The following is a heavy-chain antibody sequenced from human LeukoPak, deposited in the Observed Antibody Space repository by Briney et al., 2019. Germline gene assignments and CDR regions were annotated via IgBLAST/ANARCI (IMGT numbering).Heavy chain of an antibody. CDR2: ISDDGERK. D-gene: IGHD4/OR15-4a*01. CDR3: AKDLSGHWCIDY. J-gene: IGHJ4*02. CDR1: GFTFSSYA. V-gene: IGHV3-30*14. Sequence: GGSLRLSCAASGFTFSSYAMHWVRQAPGKGLEWVAIISDDGERKFYADSVRGRITISRDKSKNTLFLQMNSLRADDTAVYFCAKDLSGHWCIDYWGQGTLVTVSS.